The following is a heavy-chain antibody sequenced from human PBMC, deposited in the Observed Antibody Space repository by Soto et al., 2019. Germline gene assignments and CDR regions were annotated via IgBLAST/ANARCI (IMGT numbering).Heavy chain of an antibody. CDR3: ARTFGAADVDTAMDSIDAFDI. CDR1: GFTFSSYG. V-gene: IGHV3-33*01. CDR2: IWYDGSNK. Sequence: GGSLRLSCAASGFTFSSYGMHWVRQAPGKGLEWVAVIWYDGSNKYYADSVKGRFTISRDNSKNTLYLQMNSLRAEDTAVYYCARTFGAADVDTAMDSIDAFDIWGQGTMVTVSS. D-gene: IGHD5-18*01. J-gene: IGHJ3*02.